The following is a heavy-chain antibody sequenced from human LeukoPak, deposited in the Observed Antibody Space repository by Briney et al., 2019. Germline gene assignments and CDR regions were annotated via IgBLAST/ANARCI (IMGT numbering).Heavy chain of an antibody. Sequence: GGSLRLSCAASGFTVSSNYMSWVRQAPGKGLEWVSVIYSGGSTYYADSVKGRFTISRDNAKNSLYLQMNSLRAEDTAVYYCARVTSSSGWNYWGQGTLVTVSS. V-gene: IGHV3-53*01. D-gene: IGHD6-19*01. CDR3: ARVTSSSGWNY. CDR2: IYSGGST. CDR1: GFTVSSNY. J-gene: IGHJ4*02.